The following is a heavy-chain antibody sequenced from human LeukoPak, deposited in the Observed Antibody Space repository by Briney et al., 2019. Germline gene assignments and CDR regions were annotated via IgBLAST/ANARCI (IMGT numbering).Heavy chain of an antibody. CDR3: ARDRSTGTTLRNYYFDY. CDR1: GFTFSSYS. D-gene: IGHD1-7*01. J-gene: IGHJ4*02. V-gene: IGHV3-21*01. Sequence: GGSLRLSCAASGFTFSSYSMNWVRQAPGKGLDWVSSISSSSSYIYYADSVKGRFSISRDNAKNSLYLQMNSLRAEDTAVYYCARDRSTGTTLRNYYFDYWGQGTLVTVSS. CDR2: ISSSSSYI.